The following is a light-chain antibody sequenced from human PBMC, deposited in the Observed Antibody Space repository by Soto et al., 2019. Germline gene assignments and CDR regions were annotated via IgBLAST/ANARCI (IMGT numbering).Light chain of an antibody. CDR1: HSLAYSDGSTY. V-gene: IGKV2-30*01. Sequence: DVVMTQSPLSLPVPLGQPASISCRSSHSLAYSDGSTYLNWFQQRPGQSPRRLIYKVSNRDSGVPDRFSGSGSGTDFTLTISRLEPEDFAVYYCQQYGSSLTFGGGTKVDI. CDR2: KVS. CDR3: QQYGSSLT. J-gene: IGKJ4*01.